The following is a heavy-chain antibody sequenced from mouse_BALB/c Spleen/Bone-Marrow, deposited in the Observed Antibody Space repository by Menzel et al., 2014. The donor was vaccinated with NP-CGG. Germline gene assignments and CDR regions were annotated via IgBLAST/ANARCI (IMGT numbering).Heavy chain of an antibody. Sequence: QVQLKESGTEVVRPGASVKLSCKASGYSFTTYWMNWVKQRPGQGLEWIGMIHPSDSETRLNPKFKDKATLTVDKSSSTAYMQLNSPTSEDSAVYYCAREKVYYGISWFAYWGQGTLVTVSA. CDR2: IHPSDSET. J-gene: IGHJ3*01. CDR1: GYSFTTYW. V-gene: IGHV1-61*01. CDR3: AREKVYYGISWFAY. D-gene: IGHD2-1*01.